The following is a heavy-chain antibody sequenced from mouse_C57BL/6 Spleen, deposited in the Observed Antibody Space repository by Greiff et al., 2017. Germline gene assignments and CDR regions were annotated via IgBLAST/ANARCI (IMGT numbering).Heavy chain of an antibody. CDR2: IYWDDDK. Sequence: QVTLKESGPGILQSSQTLSLTCSFSGFSLSTSGMGVSWIRQPSGKGLEWLAHIYWDDDKRYNPSLKSRLTISKDTSRNQVFLKITSVDTADTATYYCARGEGYYYGSSPWFAYWGQGTLGTVSA. CDR1: GFSLSTSGMG. V-gene: IGHV8-12*01. J-gene: IGHJ3*01. CDR3: ARGEGYYYGSSPWFAY. D-gene: IGHD1-1*01.